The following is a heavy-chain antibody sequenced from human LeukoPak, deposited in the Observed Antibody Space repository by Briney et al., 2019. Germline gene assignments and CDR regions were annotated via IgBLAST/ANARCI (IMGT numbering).Heavy chain of an antibody. D-gene: IGHD3-22*01. CDR2: ISSSSSTI. CDR1: GFTFSSYS. J-gene: IGHJ4*02. CDR3: AVPMDYYDSSGYDY. Sequence: GGSLRLSCAASGFTFSSYSMNWVRQAPGKGLEWVSYISSSSSTIYYADSVKGRFTISRDNAKNSLYLQMSSLRAEDTAVYYCAVPMDYYDSSGYDYWGQGTLVTVSS. V-gene: IGHV3-48*04.